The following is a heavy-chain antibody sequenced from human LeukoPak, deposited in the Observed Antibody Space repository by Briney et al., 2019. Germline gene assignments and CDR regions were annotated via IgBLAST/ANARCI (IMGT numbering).Heavy chain of an antibody. V-gene: IGHV4-4*07. CDR1: GGSISSYY. D-gene: IGHD4/OR15-4a*01. J-gene: IGHJ3*02. CDR3: ARLTRTREKNAFDI. CDR2: IYTSGST. Sequence: SETLSLTCTVSGGSISSYYWSWIRQPAGKGLEWIGRIYTSGSTNYNPSLKSRVTMSVDTSQNPFSLKLSSVTAADTAVYYCARLTRTREKNAFDIWGQGTMVTVSS.